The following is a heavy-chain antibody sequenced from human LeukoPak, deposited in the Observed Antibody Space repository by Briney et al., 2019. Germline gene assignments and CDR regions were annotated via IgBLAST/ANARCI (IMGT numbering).Heavy chain of an antibody. CDR1: GGSISSGGYY. J-gene: IGHJ4*02. Sequence: PSQTLFLTCTVSGGSISSGGYYWSWIRQHPGKGLEWIGYIYYSGSTYYNPSLKSRVTISVDTSKNQFSLKLSSVTAADTAVYYCARATNYYDSSGYYYDGLMYFDYWGQGTLVTVSS. CDR2: IYYSGST. V-gene: IGHV4-31*03. D-gene: IGHD3-22*01. CDR3: ARATNYYDSSGYYYDGLMYFDY.